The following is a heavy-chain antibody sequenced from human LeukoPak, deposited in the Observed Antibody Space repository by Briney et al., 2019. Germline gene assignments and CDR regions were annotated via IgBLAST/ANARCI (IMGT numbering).Heavy chain of an antibody. Sequence: PSETLSLTCAVYGGSFSGYYWSWIRQPPAKGLEWIGEINHSGSTNYNPSLKSRVTISVDTSKNQFSLTLSSVAAADTAVYYCFSGPSRLYDILTGYYGGGGAFDIWGQGTMVTVSS. CDR1: GGSFSGYY. CDR3: FSGPSRLYDILTGYYGGGGAFDI. V-gene: IGHV4-34*01. D-gene: IGHD3-9*01. CDR2: INHSGST. J-gene: IGHJ3*02.